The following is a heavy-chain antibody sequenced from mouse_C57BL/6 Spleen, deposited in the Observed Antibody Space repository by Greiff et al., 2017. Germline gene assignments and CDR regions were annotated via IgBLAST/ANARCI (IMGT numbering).Heavy chain of an antibody. J-gene: IGHJ4*01. D-gene: IGHD1-1*01. CDR3: AREGITTVVAYYYAMDY. CDR1: GYTFTSYW. CDR2: IDPNSGGT. Sequence: VQLQQSGAELVKPGASVKLSCKASGYTFTSYWMHWVKQRPGRGLEWIGRIDPNSGGTKYNEKFKSKATLTVDKPSSTAYMQLSSLTSEDSAVYYCAREGITTVVAYYYAMDYWGQGTSVTVSS. V-gene: IGHV1-72*01.